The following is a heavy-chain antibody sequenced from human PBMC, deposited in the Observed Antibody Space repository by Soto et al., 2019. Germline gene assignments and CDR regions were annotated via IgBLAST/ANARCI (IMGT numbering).Heavy chain of an antibody. Sequence: EVQLVESGGGLVQPGGSLRLSCAASGFTFSSYWVHWVRQAPGKGLLWVSRINMDGSTTNYADSVKGRFTISRDNAKNTLYLQMNNLRAEDTAVYYCARAGYYRFDYWGQGTLVTVSS. D-gene: IGHD3-10*01. CDR2: INMDGSTT. V-gene: IGHV3-74*01. J-gene: IGHJ4*02. CDR3: ARAGYYRFDY. CDR1: GFTFSSYW.